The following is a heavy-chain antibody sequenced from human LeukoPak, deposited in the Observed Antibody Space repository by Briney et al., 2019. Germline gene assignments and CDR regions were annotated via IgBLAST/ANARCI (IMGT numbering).Heavy chain of an antibody. CDR3: ASPGEGYCSGGNCYYFDY. Sequence: GGSLRLSCAASGFTFSSYEMNWVRQAPGQGLEWVSYISSSGSTMYYADSVKGRFTISRDNAKNSLYLQMNNLRAEDTAVYYCASPGEGYCSGGNCYYFDYWGQGTLVTVSS. V-gene: IGHV3-48*03. D-gene: IGHD2-15*01. CDR2: ISSSGSTM. CDR1: GFTFSSYE. J-gene: IGHJ4*02.